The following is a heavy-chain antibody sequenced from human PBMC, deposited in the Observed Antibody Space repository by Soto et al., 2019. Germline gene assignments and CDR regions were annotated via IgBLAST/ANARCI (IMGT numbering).Heavy chain of an antibody. J-gene: IGHJ6*02. CDR1: GDSVSSNSDA. D-gene: IGHD6-6*01. CDR3: ARIHSSSSSDMDV. V-gene: IGHV6-1*01. Sequence: PSQTLSLTCAISGDSVSSNSDAWNWIRQSPSRGLEWLGRTYYRSKWYYGYAVSVKSRITIKPDTSKNQFSLQLNSVTPEDTAVYYCARIHSSSSSDMDVWGQGTTVTVSS. CDR2: TYYRSKWYY.